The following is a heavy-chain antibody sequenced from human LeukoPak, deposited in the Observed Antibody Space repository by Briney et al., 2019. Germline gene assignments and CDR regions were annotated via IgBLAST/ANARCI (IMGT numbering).Heavy chain of an antibody. V-gene: IGHV4-59*01. Sequence: PSETLSLTCTVSGGSISSYYWSWIRQPPGKGLEWIGYISDSGSTNYNPSLKSRVTISLDTSKNQFSLKLSSVTAADTAVYFCARGISRAKTDYWGQGTLSPSPQ. CDR2: ISDSGST. CDR3: ARGISRAKTDY. CDR1: GGSISSYY. J-gene: IGHJ4*02.